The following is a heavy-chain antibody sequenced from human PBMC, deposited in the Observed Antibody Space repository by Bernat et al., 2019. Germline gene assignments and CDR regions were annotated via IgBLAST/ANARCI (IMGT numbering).Heavy chain of an antibody. CDR1: GYTFTSYA. CDR2: INAGNGNT. Sequence: QVQLVQSGAEVKKPGASVKVSCKASGYTFTSYAMHWVRQAPGQRLEWMGWINAGNGNTKYSQKFQGRVTITRDTSASTAYMELSSLRSEDTAVYYCARAQVCGGDCDFDYWGQGTLVTVSS. CDR3: ARAQVCGGDCDFDY. J-gene: IGHJ4*02. D-gene: IGHD2-21*02. V-gene: IGHV1-3*01.